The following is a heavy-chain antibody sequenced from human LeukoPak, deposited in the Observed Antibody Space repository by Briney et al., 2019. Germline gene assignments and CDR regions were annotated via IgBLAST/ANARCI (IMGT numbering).Heavy chain of an antibody. CDR3: ARRKSGWFDP. V-gene: IGHV4-30-4*08. CDR2: IYYTGTT. CDR1: GFTLSSYEMN. Sequence: LRLSCAASGFTLSSYEMNWVRQAPGKGLEWIGYIYYTGTTYYNPSLKSRVTISVDTSKNHFSLKLTSVTAADTAVYYCARRKSGWFDPWGQGSLVTVSS. J-gene: IGHJ5*02.